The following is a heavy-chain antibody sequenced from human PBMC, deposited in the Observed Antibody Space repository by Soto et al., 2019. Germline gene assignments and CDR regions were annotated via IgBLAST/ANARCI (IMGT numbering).Heavy chain of an antibody. J-gene: IGHJ5*02. D-gene: IGHD4-17*01. CDR1: GGSFSGYY. V-gene: IGHV4-34*01. CDR3: ARGHYGDSTFDP. Sequence: PSETLSLTCAVYGGSFSGYYWSWIRQPPGKGLEWIGEINHSGSTNYNPSLKSRVTISVDTSKNQFSLKLSSVTAADTAVYNCARGHYGDSTFDPWGQGTLVTVSS. CDR2: INHSGST.